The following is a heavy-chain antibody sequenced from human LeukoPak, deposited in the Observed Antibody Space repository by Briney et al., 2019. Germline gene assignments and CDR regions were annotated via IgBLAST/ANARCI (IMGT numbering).Heavy chain of an antibody. Sequence: KPSETLSLTCTVSGGSISSYYWSWIRQPPGKGLEWIGYIYYSGSTNYNPSLKSRVTISVDTSKNQFSLKLSSVTAADTAVYYCARGYCSGGSCYNNYYYYGMDAWGQGTTVTVSS. J-gene: IGHJ6*02. V-gene: IGHV4-59*01. CDR1: GGSISSYY. CDR2: IYYSGST. D-gene: IGHD2-15*01. CDR3: ARGYCSGGSCYNNYYYYGMDA.